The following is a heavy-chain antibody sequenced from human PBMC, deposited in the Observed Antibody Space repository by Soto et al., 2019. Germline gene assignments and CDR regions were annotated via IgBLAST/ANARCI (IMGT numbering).Heavy chain of an antibody. J-gene: IGHJ6*02. V-gene: IGHV1-2*04. CDR1: GYTFTGYY. D-gene: IGHD2-15*01. Sequence: ASVKVSCKASGYTFTGYYMHWVRQAPGQGLEWMGWINPNSGGTNYAQKCQGWVTMTRDTSISTAYMELSRLRSDDTAVYYCARGCSGGSCYYGMDVWGQGTTVTVSS. CDR2: INPNSGGT. CDR3: ARGCSGGSCYYGMDV.